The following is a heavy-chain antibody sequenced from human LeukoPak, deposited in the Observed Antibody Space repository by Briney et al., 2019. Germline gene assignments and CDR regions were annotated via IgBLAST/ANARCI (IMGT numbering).Heavy chain of an antibody. V-gene: IGHV6-1*01. CDR3: TRDGIRVLDY. D-gene: IGHD1-1*01. CDR1: GESVSSNSAA. Sequence: SQTLSLTCDISGESVSSNSAAWNWIRQSPSRGLEWLGRTYYRSKWYNDYAVSVKSRIVINPDTSKNQFSLQLSSVTPEDTAVYYCTRDGIRVLDYWGQGILVTVSS. CDR2: TYYRSKWYN. J-gene: IGHJ4*02.